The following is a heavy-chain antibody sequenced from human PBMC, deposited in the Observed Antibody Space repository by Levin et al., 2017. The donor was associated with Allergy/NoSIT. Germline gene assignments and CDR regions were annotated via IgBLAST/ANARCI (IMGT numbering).Heavy chain of an antibody. D-gene: IGHD6-19*01. CDR2: IYHSGST. J-gene: IGHJ4*02. V-gene: IGHV4-30-2*01. Sequence: SQTLSLTCAVSGGSISSGGYSWSWIRQPPGKGLEWIGYIYHSGSTYYNPSLKSRVTISVDRSKNQFSLKLSSVTAADTAVYYCARQSGWLDYWGQGTLVTVSS. CDR3: ARQSGWLDY. CDR1: GGSISSGGYS.